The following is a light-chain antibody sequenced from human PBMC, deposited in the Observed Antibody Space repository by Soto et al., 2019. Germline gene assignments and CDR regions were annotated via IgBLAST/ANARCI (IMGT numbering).Light chain of an antibody. CDR1: QSVSSN. CDR3: QQYNDWWT. Sequence: EIVMTQSPATLSVSPGERATLSCRASQSVSSNLTWYQQKPGQPPRLLIYGASTRATGIPARFSGSGSGTEFTLTISGLQSEDFAVYYCQQYNDWWTFGQGTKVEIK. J-gene: IGKJ1*01. V-gene: IGKV3-15*01. CDR2: GAS.